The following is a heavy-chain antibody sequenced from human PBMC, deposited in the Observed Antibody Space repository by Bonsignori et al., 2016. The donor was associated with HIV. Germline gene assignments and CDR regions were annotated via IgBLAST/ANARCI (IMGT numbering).Heavy chain of an antibody. D-gene: IGHD3/OR15-3a*01. J-gene: IGHJ4*02. V-gene: IGHV3-11*01. CDR2: ISSSGTTK. CDR1: GFTFGDYY. CDR3: ARMGRIFGLAADFDS. Sequence: GESLKISCEASGFTFGDYYMSWIRQAPGKGLEWVSHISSSGTTKYYADAVKGRFTISRDNAKNSLFLQMNSLRAEDTALYYCARMGRIFGLAADFDSWGQGTLVTVSS.